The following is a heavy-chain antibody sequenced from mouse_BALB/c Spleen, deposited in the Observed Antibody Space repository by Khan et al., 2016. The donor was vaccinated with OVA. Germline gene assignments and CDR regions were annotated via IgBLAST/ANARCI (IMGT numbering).Heavy chain of an antibody. J-gene: IGHJ3*01. Sequence: VKLVESGPGLVAPSQSLSITCTVSGFSLTSYGVHWVRQPPGKGLEWLGIIWAGGSTHYNSALMSRLSISKDNSKSQVFLKMNSLQTDDTARYYCARDTTATPYWGQGTLVTVSA. CDR2: IWAGGST. CDR1: GFSLTSYG. V-gene: IGHV2-9*02. D-gene: IGHD1-2*01. CDR3: ARDTTATPY.